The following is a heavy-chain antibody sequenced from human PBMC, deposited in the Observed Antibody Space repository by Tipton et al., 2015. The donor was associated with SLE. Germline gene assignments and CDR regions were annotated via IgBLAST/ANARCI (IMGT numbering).Heavy chain of an antibody. J-gene: IGHJ4*02. Sequence: GSLRLSCAASGFTFSSYEMNWVRQAPGKGLEWVSYISSSGSTIYYADSVKGRFTISRDNAKNSLYLQMNSLRAEDTAVYYCAKPDWTMIPHYWGQGTLVTVSS. V-gene: IGHV3-48*03. CDR1: GFTFSSYE. CDR2: ISSSGSTI. CDR3: AKPDWTMIPHY. D-gene: IGHD1-14*01.